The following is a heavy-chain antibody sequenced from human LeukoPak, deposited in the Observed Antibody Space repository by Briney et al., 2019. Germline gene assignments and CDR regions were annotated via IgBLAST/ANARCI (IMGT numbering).Heavy chain of an antibody. D-gene: IGHD2-8*01. J-gene: IGHJ4*02. CDR3: ARAGPPQYADY. CDR2: IYYSGST. CDR1: GGSISSYY. Sequence: SETLSLTCTVSGGSISSYYWSWVRQPPGKGLEWIGYIYYSGSTNYNPSLKSRVTISVDTSKNQFSLKLSSVTAADTAVYYCARAGPPQYADYWGQGTLVTVSS. V-gene: IGHV4-59*01.